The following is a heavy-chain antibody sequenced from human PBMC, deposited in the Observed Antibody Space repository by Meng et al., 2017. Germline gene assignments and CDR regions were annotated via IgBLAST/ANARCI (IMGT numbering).Heavy chain of an antibody. J-gene: IGHJ4*02. CDR1: GGSFSGYY. Sequence: QVQLKQWAAGLLKPSETHSLTCAVYGGSFSGYYWSWIRQPPGKGLEWIGEINRSGSTNYNPSLKSRVTISVDTSKNQFSLKLSSVTAADTAVYYCARGVQCSTSCYIDYWGQGTLVTVSS. CDR3: ARGVQCSTSCYIDY. CDR2: INRSGST. V-gene: IGHV4-34*01. D-gene: IGHD2-2*02.